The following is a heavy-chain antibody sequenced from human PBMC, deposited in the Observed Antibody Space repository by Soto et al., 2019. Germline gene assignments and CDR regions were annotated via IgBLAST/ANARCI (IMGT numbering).Heavy chain of an antibody. D-gene: IGHD2-8*01. CDR3: ARGANVLMVYEDYYYYMDV. Sequence: GASVKVSCKASGYTFTSYGISWVRQAPGQGLEWMGWISAYNGNTNYAQKLQGRVTMTTDTSTSTAYMELRSLRSDDTAVYYCARGANVLMVYEDYYYYMDVWGKGTTVTVSS. CDR1: GYTFTSYG. V-gene: IGHV1-18*01. CDR2: ISAYNGNT. J-gene: IGHJ6*03.